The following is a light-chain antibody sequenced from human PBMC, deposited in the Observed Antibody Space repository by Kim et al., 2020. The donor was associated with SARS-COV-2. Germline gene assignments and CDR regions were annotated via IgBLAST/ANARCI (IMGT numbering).Light chain of an antibody. CDR1: NRDVGSYNY. J-gene: IGLJ1*01. CDR3: CSYAGHSTYV. V-gene: IGLV2-11*01. CDR2: DVT. Sequence: GQSVPISCTGTNRDVGSYNYVSWYQHHPGKTPKIIIYDVTERPSGVPDRFSGSQSGNTASLTISGLQAEDEADYYCCSYAGHSTYVFGTGTKVTVL.